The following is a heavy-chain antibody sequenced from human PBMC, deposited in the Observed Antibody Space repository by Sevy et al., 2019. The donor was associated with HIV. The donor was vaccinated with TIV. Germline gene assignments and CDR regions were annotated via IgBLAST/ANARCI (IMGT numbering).Heavy chain of an antibody. D-gene: IGHD2-8*01. J-gene: IGHJ4*02. CDR2: LSFGCGRI. V-gene: IGHV3-23*01. CDR1: GFNFNIYS. Sequence: GGFLRLSCVASGFNFNIYSMSWVRQAPGKGLEWVSTLSFGCGRINHADSVQGRFTMSRDDSKKTVYLEMNSLRAEDTAVHYCAREGCTRPHDHWGQGTLVTVSS. CDR3: AREGCTRPHDH.